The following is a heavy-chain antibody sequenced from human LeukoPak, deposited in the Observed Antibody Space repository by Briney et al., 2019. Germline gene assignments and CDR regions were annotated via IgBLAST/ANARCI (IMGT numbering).Heavy chain of an antibody. Sequence: ETLSLTSSVSRGPLRRNNYCAAWIRHPPGGGLGCMGSIYNSATPYYNPSLKSRVTISADMSKNQFYLRLPSVAAADTATYYCARHVSRSWLGGCLDPWGQGALVTVSS. CDR3: ARHVSRSWLGGCLDP. CDR2: IYNSATP. CDR1: RGPLRRNNYC. D-gene: IGHD6-13*01. V-gene: IGHV4-39*01. J-gene: IGHJ5*02.